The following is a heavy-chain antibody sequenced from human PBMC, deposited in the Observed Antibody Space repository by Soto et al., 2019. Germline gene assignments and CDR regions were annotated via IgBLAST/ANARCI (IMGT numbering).Heavy chain of an antibody. CDR2: INAGNGNT. CDR1: GYTFTSYA. J-gene: IGHJ6*02. V-gene: IGHV1-3*01. Sequence: ASVKVSCKDSGYTFTSYAMHWVRQAPGQRLEWMGWINAGNGNTKYSQKFQGRVTITRDTSASTAYMELSSLSSEDTAVYYCARTMFLDILTGVVYYRLDFWGQGTTVTVSS. CDR3: ARTMFLDILTGVVYYRLDF. D-gene: IGHD3-9*01.